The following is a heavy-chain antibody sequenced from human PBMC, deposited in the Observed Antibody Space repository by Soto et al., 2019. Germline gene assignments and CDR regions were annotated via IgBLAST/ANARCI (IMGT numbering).Heavy chain of an antibody. J-gene: IGHJ3*02. D-gene: IGHD6-13*01. V-gene: IGHV1-46*03. CDR1: ENTFSTYS. Sequence: ASVKVCCKASENTFSTYSLHWVRQAPGQGLEWMGVINPTTTTTTDAQKFQGRVTMTRDTSTSTVFPEPSSLRSADTAVYYCARDLNRTTWYVRAFDISGQGTMVTVSS. CDR2: INPTTTTT. CDR3: ARDLNRTTWYVRAFDI.